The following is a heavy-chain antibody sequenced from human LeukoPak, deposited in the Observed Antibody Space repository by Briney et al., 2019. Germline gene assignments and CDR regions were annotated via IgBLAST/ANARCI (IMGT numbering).Heavy chain of an antibody. Sequence: GGSLRLSCAASGVTFNNYAMSWVRQAPGKGPEWVSGITARGGSSYYAESVKGRFIISRVNSKNTLYLDMKSLRADDTAVYFCASRPPSESYYGVFDFWGQGTLVTVSS. CDR3: ASRPPSESYYGVFDF. CDR1: GVTFNNYA. D-gene: IGHD1-26*01. CDR2: ITARGGSS. J-gene: IGHJ4*02. V-gene: IGHV3-23*01.